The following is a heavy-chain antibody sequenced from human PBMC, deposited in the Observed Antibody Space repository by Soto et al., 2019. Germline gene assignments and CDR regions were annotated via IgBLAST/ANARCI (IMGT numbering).Heavy chain of an antibody. D-gene: IGHD3-16*02. V-gene: IGHV3-21*01. CDR1: GFTFSSYS. J-gene: IGHJ4*02. CDR2: ISSSSSYI. CDR3: ARYSSPDIMITFGGVIAPDY. Sequence: LRLSCAASGFTFSSYSMNWVRQAPGKGLEWVSSISSSSSYIYYADSVKGRFTISRDNAKNSLYLQMNSLRAEDTAVYYCARYSSPDIMITFGGVIAPDYWGQGTLVTVSS.